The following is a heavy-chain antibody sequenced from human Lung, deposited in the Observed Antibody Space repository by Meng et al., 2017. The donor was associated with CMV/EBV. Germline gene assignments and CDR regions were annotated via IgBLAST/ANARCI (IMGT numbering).Heavy chain of an antibody. Sequence: GGSXRLXCAASGFTVSSKYMSWVRQAPGKGLEWVSVIYSGGSTYYADSVKGRFTISRDNSTNTLYLQMNSLRAEDTAVYYCARVAYDFWSGCTYYFDDWGQGXLVTVSS. J-gene: IGHJ4*02. D-gene: IGHD3-3*01. CDR2: IYSGGST. CDR3: ARVAYDFWSGCTYYFDD. CDR1: GFTVSSKY. V-gene: IGHV3-53*01.